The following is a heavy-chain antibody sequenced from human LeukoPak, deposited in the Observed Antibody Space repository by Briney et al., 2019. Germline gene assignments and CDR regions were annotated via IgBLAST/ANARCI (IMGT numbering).Heavy chain of an antibody. Sequence: GGSLRLSCAASGFSFSNYAMNWVRQAPGKGLEWVSSTDGSSSHIYYADSVKGRFTISRDNSKNTLYLQMNSLRAEDTAVYYCAKLATPAAYYYFDYWGQGTLVTVSS. CDR2: TDGSSSHI. V-gene: IGHV3-23*01. CDR3: AKLATPAAYYYFDY. J-gene: IGHJ4*02. CDR1: GFSFSNYA. D-gene: IGHD2-15*01.